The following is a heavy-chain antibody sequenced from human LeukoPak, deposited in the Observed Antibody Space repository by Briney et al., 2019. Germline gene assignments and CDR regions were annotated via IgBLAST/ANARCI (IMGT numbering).Heavy chain of an antibody. CDR3: ARGYYGSGSYYFIY. D-gene: IGHD3-10*01. J-gene: IGHJ4*02. Sequence: GGSLRLSCAASGFTFSSYWMSWVRQAPGKGLEWVANIKQDGSEKYYVDSVKGRFTISRDNAKNSLYLQMNSLRAEDTALYYCARGYYGSGSYYFIYWGQGTLVTVSS. V-gene: IGHV3-7*03. CDR1: GFTFSSYW. CDR2: IKQDGSEK.